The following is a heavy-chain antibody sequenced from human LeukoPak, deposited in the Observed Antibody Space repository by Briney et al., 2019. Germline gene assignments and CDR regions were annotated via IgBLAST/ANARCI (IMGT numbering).Heavy chain of an antibody. CDR3: ARGRLDAGSGSSYDY. D-gene: IGHD3-10*01. V-gene: IGHV4-39*07. CDR2: INHSGST. J-gene: IGHJ4*02. CDR1: GGSISSGGYY. Sequence: SETLSLTCTVSGGSISSGGYYWSWIRQPPGKGLEWIGEINHSGSTNYNPSLKSRVTISVDTSKNQFSLKLSSVTAADTAVYYCARGRLDAGSGSSYDYWGQGTPVTVSS.